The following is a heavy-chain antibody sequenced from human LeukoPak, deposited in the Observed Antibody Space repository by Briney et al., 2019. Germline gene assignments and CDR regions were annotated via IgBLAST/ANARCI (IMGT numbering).Heavy chain of an antibody. J-gene: IGHJ6*03. Sequence: GGSLRLSCAASGFSFSSNGMHWVRQAPGKGLEWVAFIRYDGSNKYYADSVKGRFTISRDNSKNTLYLQMNSLRAEDTAVYYCAKRGYCSSTSCSKDYFYYYMDVWGKGTTVTVSS. V-gene: IGHV3-30*02. D-gene: IGHD2-2*01. CDR2: IRYDGSNK. CDR3: AKRGYCSSTSCSKDYFYYYMDV. CDR1: GFSFSSNG.